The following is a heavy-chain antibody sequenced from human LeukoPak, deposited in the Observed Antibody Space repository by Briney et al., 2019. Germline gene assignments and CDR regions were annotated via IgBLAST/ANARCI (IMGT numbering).Heavy chain of an antibody. Sequence: GGSLRLSCAASGFMFSTYWMSWVRQAPGKGLEWVANIKQDGSEKYYVESVRGRFTISRDSAKNSLYLQMNSLRVEDTAVYYCAGNYGDLDAFDIWGQGTMVTVSS. CDR3: AGNYGDLDAFDI. J-gene: IGHJ3*02. CDR1: GFMFSTYW. V-gene: IGHV3-7*02. D-gene: IGHD4-17*01. CDR2: IKQDGSEK.